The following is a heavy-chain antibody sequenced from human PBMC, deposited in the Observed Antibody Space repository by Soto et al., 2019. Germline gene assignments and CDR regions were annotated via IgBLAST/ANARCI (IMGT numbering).Heavy chain of an antibody. D-gene: IGHD3-10*01. J-gene: IGHJ4*02. CDR2: INAGNGNT. Sequence: GASVKVSCKASGYTFTSYAIHWVRQAPGQRLEWMGWINAGNGNTKYSQKFQGRVTITRDTSASTAYMELSSLRSEDTAVYYCARDNSRETMAPLYYFDYWGQGTLVTVSS. CDR3: ARDNSRETMAPLYYFDY. V-gene: IGHV1-3*01. CDR1: GYTFTSYA.